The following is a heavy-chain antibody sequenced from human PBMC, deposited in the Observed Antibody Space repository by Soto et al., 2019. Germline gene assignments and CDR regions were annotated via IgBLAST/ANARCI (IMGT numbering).Heavy chain of an antibody. CDR3: ARERDRNWFDP. CDR1: GGSIISGDYY. J-gene: IGHJ5*02. V-gene: IGHV4-30-4*01. CDR2: IYYSGST. Sequence: SETLSLTCTFSGGSIISGDYYWSWIRQPPGKGLEWIGYIYYSGSTYYNPSLKSRVTISVDTSKNQFSLKLSSVTAADTAVYYCARERDRNWFDPWGQGTLVTVSS.